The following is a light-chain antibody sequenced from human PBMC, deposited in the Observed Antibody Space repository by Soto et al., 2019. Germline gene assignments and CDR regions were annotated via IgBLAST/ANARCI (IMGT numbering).Light chain of an antibody. J-gene: IGLJ2*01. V-gene: IGLV2-23*02. CDR3: CSYAGSSTL. CDR2: EVS. CDR1: SSDVGSYNL. Sequence: SVLTQPASVSGSPGQSITISCTGTSSDVGSYNLVSWYQQHPGKAPKLMIYEVSKRPSGVSNRFSGSKSGNTASLTISGLQAEDEADYYCCSYAGSSTLFGGGTQLTVL.